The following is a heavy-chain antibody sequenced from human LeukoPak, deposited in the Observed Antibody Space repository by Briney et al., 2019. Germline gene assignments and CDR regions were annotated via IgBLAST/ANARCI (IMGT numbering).Heavy chain of an antibody. CDR1: GFTFSDYS. Sequence: GGSLRLSCAASGFTFSDYSMNWVRQVPGKGLEWISYIGIDSGNTNYADSVKGRFTISGDKAKNSLYLKMNSLRVEDTAVYYCARGYKYAFDNWGQGTLVTVSS. J-gene: IGHJ4*02. V-gene: IGHV3-48*01. D-gene: IGHD5-24*01. CDR3: ARGYKYAFDN. CDR2: IGIDSGNT.